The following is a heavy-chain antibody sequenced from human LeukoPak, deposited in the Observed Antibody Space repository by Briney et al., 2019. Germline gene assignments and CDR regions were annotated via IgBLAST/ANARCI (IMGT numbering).Heavy chain of an antibody. CDR3: AKDSASLSSHFATYFDY. CDR2: ISHDGTTNE. Sequence: QPGGSLRLSCAASGFTFDAYGMHWVRQAPGKGLEWVAVISHDGTTNEYYSDSVKGRFTISRDNSKNTLYLQMNTLRTEDTAVYYCAKDSASLSSHFATYFDYWGQGTLVTVSS. J-gene: IGHJ4*02. D-gene: IGHD6-13*01. V-gene: IGHV3-30*18. CDR1: GFTFDAYG.